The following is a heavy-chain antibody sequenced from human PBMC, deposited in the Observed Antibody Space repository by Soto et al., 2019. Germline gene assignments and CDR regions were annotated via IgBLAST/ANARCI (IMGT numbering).Heavy chain of an antibody. V-gene: IGHV4-61*08. CDR2: IYYNGST. D-gene: IGHD3-3*01. CDR3: ARTYYDFWSGYWRWFDP. J-gene: IGHJ5*02. Sequence: PSETLSLTCTVSGGSINSGGYCWSWIRQHPGKGLEWIGYIYYNGSTNYNPSLKSRVTISVDTSKNQFSLKLSSVTAADTAVYYCARTYYDFWSGYWRWFDPWGQGTLVTVSS. CDR1: GGSINSGGYC.